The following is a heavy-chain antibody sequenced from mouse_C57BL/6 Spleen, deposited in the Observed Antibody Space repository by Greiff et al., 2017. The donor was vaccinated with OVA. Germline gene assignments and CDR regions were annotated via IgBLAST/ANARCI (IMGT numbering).Heavy chain of an antibody. J-gene: IGHJ1*03. V-gene: IGHV1-15*01. CDR3: TRERTTGLGWYFDV. CDR1: GYTFTDYE. Sequence: QVQLKQSGAELVRPGASVTLSCKASGYTFTDYEMHWVKQTPVHGLEWIGAIDPETGGTAYNQKFKGKAILTADKSSSTAYMELRSLTSEDSAVYYCTRERTTGLGWYFDVWGTGTTVTVSS. D-gene: IGHD1-1*01. CDR2: IDPETGGT.